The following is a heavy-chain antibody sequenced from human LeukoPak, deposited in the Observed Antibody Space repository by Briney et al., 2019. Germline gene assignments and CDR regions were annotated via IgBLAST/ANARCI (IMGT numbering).Heavy chain of an antibody. CDR3: ARTDTAMVNQPYFDY. D-gene: IGHD5-18*01. V-gene: IGHV4-34*01. CDR1: GGSFSGYY. J-gene: IGHJ4*02. Sequence: SETLSLTCTVYGGSFSGYYWSWIRQPPGKGLEWIGEINHSGSTNYNPSLKSRVTISVDTSKNQFSLKLSSVTAADTAVYYCARTDTAMVNQPYFDYWGQGTLVTVSS. CDR2: INHSGST.